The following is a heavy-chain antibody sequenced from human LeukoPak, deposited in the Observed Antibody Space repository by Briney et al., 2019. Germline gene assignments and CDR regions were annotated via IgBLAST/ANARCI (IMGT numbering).Heavy chain of an antibody. D-gene: IGHD6-13*01. V-gene: IGHV4-34*01. CDR2: INHSGST. CDR1: GGSFSGYY. CDR3: ARDGYSSSWYGYFQH. J-gene: IGHJ1*01. Sequence: SETLSLTCAVYGGSFSGYYWSWIRQPPGKGWDGIGEINHSGSTNYNPSLKSRVTISVDTSKNQFSLKLSSVTAADTAVYYCARDGYSSSWYGYFQHWGQGTLVTVSS.